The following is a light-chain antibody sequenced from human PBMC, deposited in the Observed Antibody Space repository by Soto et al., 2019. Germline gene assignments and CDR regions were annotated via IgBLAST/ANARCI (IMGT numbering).Light chain of an antibody. CDR3: SSYAGYTNLL. V-gene: IGLV2-8*01. J-gene: IGLJ3*02. Sequence: QSALTQPPSASGSPGQSVTISCTGSSSDVGNYKYVSWYQQHPGKAPKLIIYEVNNRPSGVPDRFSGSKSGNTASLTVSGLQAEDEADYFCSSYAGYTNLLFGGGTKLTVL. CDR1: SSDVGNYKY. CDR2: EVN.